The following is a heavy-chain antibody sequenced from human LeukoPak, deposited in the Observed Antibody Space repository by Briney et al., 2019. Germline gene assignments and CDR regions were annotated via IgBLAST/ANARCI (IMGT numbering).Heavy chain of an antibody. J-gene: IGHJ4*02. CDR1: GYSFSSYW. CDR2: IVPSDSYT. D-gene: IGHD3-10*01. CDR3: ARHTISDY. Sequence: AETPMILCKGSGYSFSSYWVNWVRRLPGNGLEWMGRIVPSDSYTNYNPSFQSHVTISADKSISTAYLQWSSLMASDTAMYYCARHTISDYWGQGTQVTVSS. V-gene: IGHV5-10-1*01.